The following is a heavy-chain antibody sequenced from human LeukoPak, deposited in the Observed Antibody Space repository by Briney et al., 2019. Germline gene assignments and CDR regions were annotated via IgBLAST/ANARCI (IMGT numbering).Heavy chain of an antibody. CDR3: ARAGDILTGYYNEPYDY. D-gene: IGHD3-9*01. CDR2: INRDGGST. Sequence: GGSLRLSCAASGFTFSSYCMHWVRQAPGKGLVWVSRINRDGGSTSYADSVKGRFPISRDNAKNTLYLQMNSLRAEDTDVYYCARAGDILTGYYNEPYDYWGQGTLVTVSS. V-gene: IGHV3-74*01. CDR1: GFTFSSYC. J-gene: IGHJ4*02.